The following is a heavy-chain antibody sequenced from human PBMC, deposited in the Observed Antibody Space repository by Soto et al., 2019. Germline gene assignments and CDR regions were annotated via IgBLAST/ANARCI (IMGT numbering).Heavy chain of an antibody. V-gene: IGHV3-30*18. Sequence: PRLSCAASGFIFSDYGMHWVRQAPGKGLEWMAIISSDGSDKYYADSVKGRFTISRDNSKNTLYLQMNSLRAEDTAVYYCAKNHLPQSYYDLPWFDPWGQGTLVTVSS. J-gene: IGHJ5*02. CDR3: AKNHLPQSYYDLPWFDP. D-gene: IGHD3-3*01. CDR2: ISSDGSDK. CDR1: GFIFSDYG.